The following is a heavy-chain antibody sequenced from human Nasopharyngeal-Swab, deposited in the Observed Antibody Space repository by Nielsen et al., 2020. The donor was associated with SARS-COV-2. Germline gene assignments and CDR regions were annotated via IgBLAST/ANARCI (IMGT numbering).Heavy chain of an antibody. D-gene: IGHD1-1*01. Sequence: VRQAPGKGLEWVAVIWYDGSNKYYADSVEGRFTISRDNSKNTLYLQMNSLRAEDTAVYYCARGVRYNWNPDAFDIWGQGTMVTVSS. V-gene: IGHV3-33*01. CDR3: ARGVRYNWNPDAFDI. J-gene: IGHJ3*02. CDR2: IWYDGSNK.